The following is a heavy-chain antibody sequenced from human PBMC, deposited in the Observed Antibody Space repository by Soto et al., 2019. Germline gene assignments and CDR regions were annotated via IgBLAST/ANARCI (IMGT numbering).Heavy chain of an antibody. Sequence: ASVKVSCKASGYTFTSYGISWVRQAPGQGLEWMGWISAYNGNTNYAQKLQGRVTMTTDTSTSTAYMELKSLRSDDTAVYSCARELRAADFVVVVAALNWFDPWGQGTLVTVSS. D-gene: IGHD2-15*01. CDR1: GYTFTSYG. J-gene: IGHJ5*02. CDR3: ARELRAADFVVVVAALNWFDP. CDR2: ISAYNGNT. V-gene: IGHV1-18*01.